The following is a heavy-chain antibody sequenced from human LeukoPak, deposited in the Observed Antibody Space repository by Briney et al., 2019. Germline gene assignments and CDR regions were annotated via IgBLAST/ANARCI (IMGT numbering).Heavy chain of an antibody. D-gene: IGHD4-23*01. Sequence: GGSLRLSCAASGFTFSSYEMNWVRQAPGKGLEGGSYISSGGRIKYYADSVKGRFTISRDNAKNSLYLQMNSLRAEDTAVYYCARDEMDHGGNDYWGQGTLVTVSS. V-gene: IGHV3-48*03. J-gene: IGHJ4*02. CDR1: GFTFSSYE. CDR3: ARDEMDHGGNDY. CDR2: ISSGGRIK.